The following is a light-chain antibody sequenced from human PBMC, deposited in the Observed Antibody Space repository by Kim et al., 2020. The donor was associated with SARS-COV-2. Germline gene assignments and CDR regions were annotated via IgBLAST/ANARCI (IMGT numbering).Light chain of an antibody. V-gene: IGKV1D-13*01. CDR1: QDISSA. CDR2: DAS. J-gene: IGKJ4*01. CDR3: QQFKNYPHT. Sequence: AIQLTQSPSSLSASVGDRVTITCRASQDISSALAWYQQRPGKDPSLLIYDASSLESGVPSRFSGSGSGTDFTLTISSLQPEDFATYYCQQFKNYPHTFGGGTKVDIK.